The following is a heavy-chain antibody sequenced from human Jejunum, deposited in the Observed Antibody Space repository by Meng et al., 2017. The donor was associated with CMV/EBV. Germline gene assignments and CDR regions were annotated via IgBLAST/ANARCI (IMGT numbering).Heavy chain of an antibody. J-gene: IGHJ4*02. Sequence: QVQLLQSGTEVKKPGXSVKVSCKASGYTFTDFGISWVRQAPGQGLEWMGWTSAYNTNKNYAQKFQDRVTMTTDTSTSTAYMELRNLKSDDTAVYYCTRGTGPGNYWGQGTLVTVSS. D-gene: IGHD1-1*01. CDR1: GYTFTDFG. CDR3: TRGTGPGNY. CDR2: TSAYNTNK. V-gene: IGHV1-18*01.